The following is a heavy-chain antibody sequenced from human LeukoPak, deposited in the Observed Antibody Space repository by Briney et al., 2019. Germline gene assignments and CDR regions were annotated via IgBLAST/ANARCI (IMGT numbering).Heavy chain of an antibody. Sequence: TGGSLRLSCAASGFIFSNYWMHWVRQAPGKGLLWVSRIKSDGSSAIYADSVKGRFTISRDNAKNSLYLHMNSLRAEDTAVYYCARETVAPEGYFDLWGRGTLVTVSS. CDR2: IKSDGSSA. CDR1: GFIFSNYW. V-gene: IGHV3-74*01. J-gene: IGHJ2*01. D-gene: IGHD4-11*01. CDR3: ARETVAPEGYFDL.